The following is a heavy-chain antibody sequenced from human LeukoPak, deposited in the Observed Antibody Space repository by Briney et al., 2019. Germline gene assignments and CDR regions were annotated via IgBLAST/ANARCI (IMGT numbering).Heavy chain of an antibody. CDR2: INPNSGGT. CDR3: ASSYYYDSSGYSDAFDI. D-gene: IGHD3-22*01. CDR1: GYTFTGYY. Sequence: ASVKVSCKASGYTFTGYYMHWVRQAPGQGRMWMGWINPNSGGTNYAQKFQGRVTMTRDTSISTAYMELSRLRSDDTAVYYCASSYYYDSSGYSDAFDIWGQGTMVTVSS. J-gene: IGHJ3*02. V-gene: IGHV1-2*02.